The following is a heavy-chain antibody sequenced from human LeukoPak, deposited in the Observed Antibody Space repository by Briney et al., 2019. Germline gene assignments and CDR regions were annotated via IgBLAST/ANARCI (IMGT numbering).Heavy chain of an antibody. V-gene: IGHV3-74*01. J-gene: IGHJ3*02. CDR1: AFTFSSYW. CDR2: INSDGSTT. D-gene: IGHD6-25*01. CDR3: ARRSAAKDAFDI. Sequence: PGGSLRLSCAASAFTFSSYWMHWVRQAPGKGLVWLSRINSDGSTTSYADSVKGRFTISRDNAKNTLYLQMNSLRAEDTAVYYCARRSAAKDAFDIWGQGTMVTVSS.